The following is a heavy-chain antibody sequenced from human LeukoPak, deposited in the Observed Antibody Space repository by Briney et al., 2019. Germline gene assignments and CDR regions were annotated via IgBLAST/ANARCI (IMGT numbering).Heavy chain of an antibody. Sequence: PSETLSLTCTVSGYSISSGYYWNWIRQPPGKGLEWIGSIYYSGSTYYNPSLKSRVTISVDTSKNQFSLKLSSVTAADTAVYYCVRYPFDYWGQGTLVTVSS. CDR3: VRYPFDY. V-gene: IGHV4-38-2*02. CDR1: GYSISSGYY. J-gene: IGHJ4*02. D-gene: IGHD1-1*01. CDR2: IYYSGST.